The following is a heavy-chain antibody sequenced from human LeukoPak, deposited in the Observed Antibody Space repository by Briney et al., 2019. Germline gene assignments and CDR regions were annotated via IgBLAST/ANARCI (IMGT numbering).Heavy chain of an antibody. CDR2: IYYSGNT. Sequence: SETLSLTCTVSGGSISSSDYYWGWIRQPPGKGLEGIGSIYYSGNTYYNPSLKSRVTISVDTSKNQFSLRLSFVTAADTAVYYCARYPTAMVSFDYWGQGTLVTVSS. J-gene: IGHJ4*02. V-gene: IGHV4-39*01. CDR3: ARYPTAMVSFDY. D-gene: IGHD5-18*01. CDR1: GGSISSSDYY.